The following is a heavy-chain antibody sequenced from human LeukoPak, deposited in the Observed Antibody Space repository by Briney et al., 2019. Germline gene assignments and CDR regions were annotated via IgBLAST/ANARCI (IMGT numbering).Heavy chain of an antibody. CDR3: ARDRLFSYYDYVWGSENWFDP. CDR1: GYTFTSYD. V-gene: IGHV1-8*01. D-gene: IGHD3-16*01. CDR2: MNPNSGVT. J-gene: IGHJ5*02. Sequence: ASVKVSCKASGYTFTSYDINWVRQASGQGLEWMGWMNPNSGVTGYAQKFQGRVSMTRDTSISTAYMELSRLRSDDTAVYYCARDRLFSYYDYVWGSENWFDPWGQGTLVTVSS.